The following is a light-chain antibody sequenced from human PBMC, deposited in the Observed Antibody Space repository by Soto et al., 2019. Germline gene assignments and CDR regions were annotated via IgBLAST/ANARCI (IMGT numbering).Light chain of an antibody. V-gene: IGKV4-1*01. Sequence: DIVMTQSPDSLAVSLSGRKTINCKSSQSVLYNSNKRNYLAWYQQKAGQPPKLLIYWASTRESGVPDRFSCSGCGTDFTLTISSLQAEDVAVYCCQQHYSTPLTFGQGTRLEIK. J-gene: IGKJ5*01. CDR2: WAS. CDR3: QQHYSTPLT. CDR1: QSVLYNSNKRNY.